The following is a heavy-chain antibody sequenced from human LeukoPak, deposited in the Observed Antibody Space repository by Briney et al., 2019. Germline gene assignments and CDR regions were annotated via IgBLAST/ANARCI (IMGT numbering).Heavy chain of an antibody. Sequence: GGSLRLSCAASGFIFSTYEMNWVRQAPGKGLEWVSGINWNGGSTGYADSVKGRFTISRDNAKNSLYLQMNSLRAEDTALYYCARSDSSGPMGYFDYWGQGTLVTVSS. D-gene: IGHD3-22*01. V-gene: IGHV3-20*04. CDR2: INWNGGST. CDR3: ARSDSSGPMGYFDY. J-gene: IGHJ4*02. CDR1: GFIFSTYE.